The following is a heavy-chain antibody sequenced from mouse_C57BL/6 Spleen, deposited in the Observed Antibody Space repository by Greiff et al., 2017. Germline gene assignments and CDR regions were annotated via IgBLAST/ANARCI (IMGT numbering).Heavy chain of an antibody. J-gene: IGHJ2*01. V-gene: IGHV1-64*01. D-gene: IGHD2-14*01. Sequence: QVQLQQSGAELVKPGASVKLSCKASGYTFTSYWMHWVKQRPGQGLEWIGMIHPNSGSTNYNEKFKSKATLTVDKSSSTAYMQLSSLTSEDSAVYYCAREEGTRGYFDYWGQGTTLTVSS. CDR1: GYTFTSYW. CDR2: IHPNSGST. CDR3: AREEGTRGYFDY.